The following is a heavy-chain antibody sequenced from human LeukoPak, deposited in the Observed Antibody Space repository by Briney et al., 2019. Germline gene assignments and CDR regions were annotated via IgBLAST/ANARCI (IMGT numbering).Heavy chain of an antibody. Sequence: GGSLRLSCAASGFTFSSYAMSWVRQAPGKGLEWVSSISSSSSSIYYADSVKGRFTISRDNAKNSLYLQMNSLRAEDTAVYYCARGAAASTFDYWGQGTLVTVSS. J-gene: IGHJ4*02. CDR1: GFTFSSYA. CDR2: ISSSSSSI. D-gene: IGHD6-13*01. V-gene: IGHV3-21*01. CDR3: ARGAAASTFDY.